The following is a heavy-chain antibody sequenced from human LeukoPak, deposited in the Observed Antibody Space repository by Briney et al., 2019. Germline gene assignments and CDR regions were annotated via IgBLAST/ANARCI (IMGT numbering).Heavy chain of an antibody. D-gene: IGHD5-12*01. CDR3: ARRVIVATIDY. CDR2: FYYGGST. J-gene: IGHJ4*02. CDR1: GGSISSSSYY. V-gene: IGHV4-39*01. Sequence: PSETLSLXCTVSGGSISSSSYYWAWIRQPPGKGLEWIGSFYYGGSTFYNPSLKSRVTISADTSKNQFSLKLSSVTAADTAVYFCARRVIVATIDYWGQGTLVTVSS.